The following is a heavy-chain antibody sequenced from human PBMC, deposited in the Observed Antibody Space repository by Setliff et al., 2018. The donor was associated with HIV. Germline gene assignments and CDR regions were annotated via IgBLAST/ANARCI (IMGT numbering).Heavy chain of an antibody. D-gene: IGHD3-22*01. CDR2: IYYSGST. CDR1: GGSISSHY. V-gene: IGHV4-59*11. Sequence: LSLTCTVSGGSISSHYWSWIRQPPGKGLEWIGSIYYSGSTNYNPSLKSRVTISVDTSKNQFSLKLSSVTAADTAVYYCARGTYYYDSSGYFITNWFDPWGQGTLVTVSS. CDR3: ARGTYYYDSSGYFITNWFDP. J-gene: IGHJ5*02.